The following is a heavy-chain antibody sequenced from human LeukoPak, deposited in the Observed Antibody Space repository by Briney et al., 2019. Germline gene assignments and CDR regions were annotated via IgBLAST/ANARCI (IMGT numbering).Heavy chain of an antibody. CDR2: IYYSGST. CDR3: ARVGEQLEIDY. V-gene: IGHV4-59*01. CDR1: GGSISSYY. J-gene: IGHJ4*02. D-gene: IGHD6-13*01. Sequence: SETLSLTCTVSGGSISSYYWSWIRQPPGKGLEWIGYIYYSGSTNYNPSLKSRVTISVDTSKNQFSPKLSSVTAADTAVYYCARVGEQLEIDYWGQGTLVTVSS.